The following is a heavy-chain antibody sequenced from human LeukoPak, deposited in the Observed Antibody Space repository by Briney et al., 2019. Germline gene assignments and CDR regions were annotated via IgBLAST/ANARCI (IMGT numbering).Heavy chain of an antibody. J-gene: IGHJ4*02. CDR1: GFTFSSYA. CDR3: AKGGDTRMVTDY. D-gene: IGHD5-18*01. CDR2: ISGSGGST. V-gene: IGHV3-23*01. Sequence: GGSLRLSCAASGFTFSSYAMSWVRQTPGKGLEWVSGISGSGGSTYYAGSVKGRFTISRDNSKNTLYLQMNSLRAEDTAVYYCAKGGDTRMVTDYWGQGTLVTVSS.